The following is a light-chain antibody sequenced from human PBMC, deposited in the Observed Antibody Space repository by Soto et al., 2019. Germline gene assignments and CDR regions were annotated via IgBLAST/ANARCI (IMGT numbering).Light chain of an antibody. V-gene: IGLV2-8*01. J-gene: IGLJ1*01. CDR3: SSYAGSNNYV. Sequence: QSALTQPPSASGSPGQSVTISSTGTSIDVGGYNYVSGYQQHPGKAPKLMIYEVSKRPSGVPDRFSGSKSGNTASLTVSGLQAEDEADYYCSSYAGSNNYVFGTGTKVTVL. CDR1: SIDVGGYNY. CDR2: EVS.